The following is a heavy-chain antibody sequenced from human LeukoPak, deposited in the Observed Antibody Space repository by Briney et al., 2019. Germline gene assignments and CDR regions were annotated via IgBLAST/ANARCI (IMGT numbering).Heavy chain of an antibody. V-gene: IGHV3-23*01. Sequence: GGSLRLSCAASKFTFSAYAMYWVRQAPGKGLEWVSCIEASDVNTYYADSVKGRFSISRDNSKNTLYLQMNSLRAEDTAVYYCAKGSGSGWYGWFDPWGQGTLVTVSS. CDR1: KFTFSAYA. CDR2: IEASDVNT. CDR3: AKGSGSGWYGWFDP. D-gene: IGHD6-19*01. J-gene: IGHJ5*02.